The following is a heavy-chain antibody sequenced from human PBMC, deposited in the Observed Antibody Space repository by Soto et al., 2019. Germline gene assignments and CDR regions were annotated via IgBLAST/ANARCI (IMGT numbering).Heavy chain of an antibody. V-gene: IGHV3-30-3*01. D-gene: IGHD3-16*01. CDR3: ARDIRDYFYGMDV. CDR2: ISYDGSNK. CDR1: GFTFSSYA. J-gene: IGHJ6*02. Sequence: PGGSLRLSCAASGFTFSSYAMHWVRQAPGKELERVAVISYDGSNKYYADSVKGRFTISRDNSKNTLYLQMNSLRAEDTAVYYCARDIRDYFYGMDVWGQGTTVTVSS.